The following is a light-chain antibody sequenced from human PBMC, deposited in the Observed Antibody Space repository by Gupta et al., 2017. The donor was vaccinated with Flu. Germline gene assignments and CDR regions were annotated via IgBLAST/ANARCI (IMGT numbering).Light chain of an antibody. Sequence: GDRVTITCQASHDITKSLNWSQQKPGKAPKRLIYDASNLETGVPSRFSGSGSGTDFTFTITSLQPEDVATYYCQQYSNLPLTFGGGTKVEI. CDR3: QQYSNLPLT. CDR2: DAS. V-gene: IGKV1-33*01. CDR1: HDITKS. J-gene: IGKJ4*01.